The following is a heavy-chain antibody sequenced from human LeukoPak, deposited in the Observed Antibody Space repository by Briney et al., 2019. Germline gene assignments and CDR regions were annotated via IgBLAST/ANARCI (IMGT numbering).Heavy chain of an antibody. V-gene: IGHV4-59*01. CDR3: ARDDYGDFFFDS. D-gene: IGHD4-17*01. CDR1: GGSISSSY. Sequence: PSETLSLTCTVSGGSISSSYWSWIRQPPGKGLEWIGNIYYSGSTNYNPSLKSRVTISVDTSKNQFSLRLSSVTAADTAMYYCARDDYGDFFFDSWGQGTLVTVSS. J-gene: IGHJ4*02. CDR2: IYYSGST.